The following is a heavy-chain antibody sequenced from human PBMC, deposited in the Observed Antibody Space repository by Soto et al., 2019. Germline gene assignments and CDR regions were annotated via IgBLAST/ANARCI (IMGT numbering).Heavy chain of an antibody. V-gene: IGHV3-23*01. CDR3: AKNGDFWSWGMDV. Sequence: GGSLRLSCAASGFTFSTYAMTWVRQAPGKGLEWVSLISNSGDGTYYADSVKGRFTISRDNSQRTLNLQMNSLRAEDTAVYYCAKNGDFWSWGMDVWGQGTTVTVSS. CDR2: ISNSGDGT. CDR1: GFTFSTYA. J-gene: IGHJ6*02. D-gene: IGHD3-3*01.